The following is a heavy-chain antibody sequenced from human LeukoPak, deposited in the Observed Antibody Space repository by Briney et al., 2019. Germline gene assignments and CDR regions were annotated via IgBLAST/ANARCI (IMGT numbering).Heavy chain of an antibody. CDR2: INHSGST. CDR3: ARGKGYSYGFYNWFDP. Sequence: SETLSLTCAVYGGSFSGYYWSWIRQPPGKGLEWIGEINHSGSTNYNPSLKSRVTISVDTSKNHFSLKLSSVTAADTAVYYCARGKGYSYGFYNWFDPWGQGTLVTVSS. J-gene: IGHJ5*02. D-gene: IGHD5-18*01. V-gene: IGHV4-34*01. CDR1: GGSFSGYY.